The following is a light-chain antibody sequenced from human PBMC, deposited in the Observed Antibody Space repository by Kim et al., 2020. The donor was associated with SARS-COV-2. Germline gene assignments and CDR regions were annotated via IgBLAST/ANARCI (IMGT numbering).Light chain of an antibody. CDR1: ALSNQY. J-gene: IGLJ3*02. CDR3: QSADSSGTVT. V-gene: IGLV3-25*03. CDR2: KDT. Sequence: SYELTQAPSVSVSAGQTATITCSGDALSNQYGHWYQQKPGRAPLLIIYKDTERPSGIPERISGSSSGTSVTLTISAVQAEDEADYYCQSADSSGTVTFGGGTQLTVL.